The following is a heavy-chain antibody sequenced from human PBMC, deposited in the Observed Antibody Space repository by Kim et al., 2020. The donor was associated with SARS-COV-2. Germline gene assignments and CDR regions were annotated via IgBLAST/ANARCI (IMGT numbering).Heavy chain of an antibody. CDR3: ARGDSCYYGSGSSAALDI. D-gene: IGHD3-10*01. J-gene: IGHJ3*02. Sequence: SETLSLTCTVSGGSISSGGYYWSWIRQHTGKGLEWIGYIYYSGSTYYNPSLKSRVTITVDTSKNQFSLKLSSVTAADTAVYYCARGDSCYYGSGSSAALDIWGQGTMVPVSS. CDR2: IYYSGST. CDR1: GGSISSGGYY. V-gene: IGHV4-31*03.